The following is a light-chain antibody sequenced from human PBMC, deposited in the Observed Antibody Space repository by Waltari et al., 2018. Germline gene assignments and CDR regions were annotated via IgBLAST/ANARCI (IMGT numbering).Light chain of an antibody. Sequence: EIVLTQSPGTLSLSPGASATLSCRTSQSVTRALAWYQQKPGQAPRLLIYGASNRATGVPDRFSGSGSGTDFSLTISSLEPEDLAVYYCQHDLRLPVTFGQGTKVEVK. CDR1: QSVTRA. CDR2: GAS. CDR3: QHDLRLPVT. V-gene: IGKV3-20*01. J-gene: IGKJ1*01.